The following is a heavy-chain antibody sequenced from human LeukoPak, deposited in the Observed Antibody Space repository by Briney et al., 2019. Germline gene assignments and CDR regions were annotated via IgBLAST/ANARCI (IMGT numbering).Heavy chain of an antibody. J-gene: IGHJ5*02. CDR2: INAGNGNT. D-gene: IGHD2-8*01. CDR1: GYTFTSYA. V-gene: IGHV1-3*01. CDR3: ARDLSYGQGWFDP. Sequence: ASVKVSCKASGYTFTSYAMHWVRQAPGQRLEWMGWINAGNGNTKYSQKFQGRVTITRDTYASTAYTKLSSLRSEDTAVYYCARDLSYGQGWFDPWGQGTLVTVSS.